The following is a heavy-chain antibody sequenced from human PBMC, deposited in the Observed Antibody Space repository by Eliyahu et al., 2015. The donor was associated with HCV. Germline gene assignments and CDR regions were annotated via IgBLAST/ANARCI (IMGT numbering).Heavy chain of an antibody. Sequence: EVQLVESGGGLVQPGGSLRXSCAASGFTVSSNYMSWVRQAPGKGLEWVSVIYSGGSTYYADSVKGRFTISRDNSKNTLYLQMNSLRAEDTAVYYCARDPGYSYGSGYYYYYGMDVWGQGTTVTVSS. V-gene: IGHV3-66*01. CDR1: GFTVSSNY. CDR2: IYSGGST. D-gene: IGHD5-18*01. J-gene: IGHJ6*02. CDR3: ARDPGYSYGSGYYYYYGMDV.